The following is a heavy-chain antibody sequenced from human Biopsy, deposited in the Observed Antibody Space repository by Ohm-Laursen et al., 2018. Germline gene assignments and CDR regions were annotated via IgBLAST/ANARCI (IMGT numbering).Heavy chain of an antibody. D-gene: IGHD3-22*01. J-gene: IGHJ5*02. Sequence: SETLSLTCTVSGGFISSSSYYWGWIRQPPGKGLEWIGSISYTGSTHDNPSLTSRVTMSVDTSKNHFSLNLNSVTAADTAVYYCARGDYFDSNGYFWFDPWGQGTLVTVSS. V-gene: IGHV4-39*07. CDR1: GGFISSSSYY. CDR3: ARGDYFDSNGYFWFDP. CDR2: ISYTGST.